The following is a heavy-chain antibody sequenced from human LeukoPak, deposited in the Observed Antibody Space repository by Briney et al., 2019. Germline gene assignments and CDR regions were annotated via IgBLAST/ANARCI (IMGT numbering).Heavy chain of an antibody. CDR1: GFTFSSYS. J-gene: IGHJ4*02. CDR3: AKDFSYYAGDFDY. CDR2: ISGSGGST. D-gene: IGHD3-10*01. Sequence: GGSLRLSCAVSGFTFSSYSMTWVRQAPGKGLEWVSAISGSGGSTYYADSVKGRFTISRDNSKNTLYLQMNSLRAEDTAVYYCAKDFSYYAGDFDYWGQGTLVTVSS. V-gene: IGHV3-23*01.